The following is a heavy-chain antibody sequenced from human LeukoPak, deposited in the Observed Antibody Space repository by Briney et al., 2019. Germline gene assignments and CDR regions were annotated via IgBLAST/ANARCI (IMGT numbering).Heavy chain of an antibody. Sequence: GGSLTLSCAASGFNFNAYSLNWVRQAPGKGLEWLSYISHTGTIYYADSVKGRFTISRDDAEASVFLQMNSLRMEDTALYYCVRGGCGRAAECYSHYFDYWGQGTPVTVSS. CDR2: ISHTGTI. CDR1: GFNFNAYS. V-gene: IGHV3-69-1*02. J-gene: IGHJ4*02. CDR3: VRGGCGRAAECYSHYFDY. D-gene: IGHD2-21*01.